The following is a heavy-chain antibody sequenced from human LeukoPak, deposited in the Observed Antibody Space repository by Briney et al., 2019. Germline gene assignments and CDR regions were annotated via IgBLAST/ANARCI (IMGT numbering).Heavy chain of an antibody. CDR2: IYYSGNT. D-gene: IGHD3-10*02. V-gene: IGHV4-59*01. CDR1: GGSISPYY. Sequence: PSETLSLTCTVSGGSISPYYWSWIRQPPGKGLEWLGYIYYSGNTDYNPSLKSRVAISVDTSKNQFSLKLSSVTAADTAVYYCARSTGRTMFIDYWGQGTLVTVSS. CDR3: ARSTGRTMFIDY. J-gene: IGHJ4*02.